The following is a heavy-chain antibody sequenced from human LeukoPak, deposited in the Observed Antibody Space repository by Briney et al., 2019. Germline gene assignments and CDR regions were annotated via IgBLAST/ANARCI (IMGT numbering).Heavy chain of an antibody. J-gene: IGHJ4*02. CDR1: GFTFSSYW. D-gene: IGHD3-16*02. V-gene: IGHV3-7*01. Sequence: GGSLRLSCAASGFTFSSYWMSWVRQAPGEGLEWVANIKQDGSEKYYVDSVKGRFTISRDNAKNSLYLQMNSLRAEGTAVYYCARSKNMITFGGVIEVFDYWGQGTLVTVSS. CDR2: IKQDGSEK. CDR3: ARSKNMITFGGVIEVFDY.